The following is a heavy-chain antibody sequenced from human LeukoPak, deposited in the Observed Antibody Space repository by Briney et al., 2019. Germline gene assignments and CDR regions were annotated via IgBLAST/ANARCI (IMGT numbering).Heavy chain of an antibody. Sequence: GGSLRLSCAASGFTFSSYGMHWVRQAPGKGLEWVSAISGSGGSTYYADSVKGRFTISRDNSKNTLYLQMNSLRAEDTAVYYCAKSRDFWSGRESFDHWGQGTLVTVSS. V-gene: IGHV3-23*01. J-gene: IGHJ4*02. D-gene: IGHD3-3*01. CDR2: ISGSGGST. CDR1: GFTFSSYG. CDR3: AKSRDFWSGRESFDH.